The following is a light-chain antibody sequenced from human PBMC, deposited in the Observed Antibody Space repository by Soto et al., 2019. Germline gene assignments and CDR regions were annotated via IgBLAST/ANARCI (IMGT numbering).Light chain of an antibody. V-gene: IGKV3-20*01. CDR2: HAS. CDR1: QIVSSGY. Sequence: PGERATISCRASQIVSSGYLGWYQQKPGQAPRLLIQHASSRAAGVPDRLSGSGSGTDFIVTISRLEPEDFAVYYCQQYANSRTFGQGTKVEI. CDR3: QQYANSRT. J-gene: IGKJ1*01.